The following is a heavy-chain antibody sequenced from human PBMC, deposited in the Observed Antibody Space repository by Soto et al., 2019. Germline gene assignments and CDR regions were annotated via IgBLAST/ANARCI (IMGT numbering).Heavy chain of an antibody. V-gene: IGHV1-69*01. CDR1: GGTFSSYA. CDR2: IIPIFGTA. CDR3: ARGFSGGSCYAY. D-gene: IGHD2-15*01. Sequence: QVQLVQSGAEVKKPGSSVKVSCKATGGTFSSYAISWVRQAPGQGLEWMGGIIPIFGTATYAQKFLGRVTITADESTSTAYMELSSLRSEDTAVYYCARGFSGGSCYAYWGQGTLVTVSS. J-gene: IGHJ4*02.